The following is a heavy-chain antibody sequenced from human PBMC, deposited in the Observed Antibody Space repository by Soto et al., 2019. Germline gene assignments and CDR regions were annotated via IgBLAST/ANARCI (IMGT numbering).Heavy chain of an antibody. J-gene: IGHJ4*02. V-gene: IGHV1-2*04. CDR2: INPNSGGT. CDR1: GYTFTDYY. CDR3: ATQRLGDASGGPPFDY. Sequence: GASVKVSCKASGYTFTDYYMHWVRQAPGQGLAWMGWINPNSGGTNYAQKFQGWVTMTRDTSISTAYMELSRLTSDDTAVYYCATQRLGDASGGPPFDYWGEGTVVTVSS. D-gene: IGHD2-15*01.